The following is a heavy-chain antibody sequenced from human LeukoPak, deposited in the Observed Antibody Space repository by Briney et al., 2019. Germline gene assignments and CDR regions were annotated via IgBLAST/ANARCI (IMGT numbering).Heavy chain of an antibody. CDR2: INHSGST. CDR1: GGSFSGYY. D-gene: IGHD3-10*01. CDR3: ARGSRLVRGVHNWFDP. V-gene: IGHV4-34*01. Sequence: PSETLSLTCAVYGGSFSGYYWSWIRQPPGKGLEWIGEINHSGSTNYNPSLKSRVTISVDTSKHQFSLKLSSVTAADTAVYYCARGSRLVRGVHNWFDPWGQGTLVTVSS. J-gene: IGHJ5*02.